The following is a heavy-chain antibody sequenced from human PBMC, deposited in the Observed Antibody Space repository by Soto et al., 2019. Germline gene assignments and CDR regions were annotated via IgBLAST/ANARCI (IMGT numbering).Heavy chain of an antibody. V-gene: IGHV1-18*01. D-gene: IGHD6-13*01. CDR2: ISAYHGNT. J-gene: IGHJ3*02. CDR1: GGTFSSYT. Sequence: ASVKVSCKASGGTFSSYTISWVRQAPGQGLEWMGRISAYHGNTNYAQKLQGRVTMTTDTSTSTAYMELRSLRSDDTAVYYCAALYAAAPAGAFDIWGQGTMVTVSS. CDR3: AALYAAAPAGAFDI.